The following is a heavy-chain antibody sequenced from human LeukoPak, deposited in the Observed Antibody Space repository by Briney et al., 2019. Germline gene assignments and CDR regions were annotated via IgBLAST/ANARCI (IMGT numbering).Heavy chain of an antibody. CDR3: ACRLMQPNC. D-gene: IGHD3-16*01. Sequence: GGSLRLSCVLSGFILIDYHINWVRQAPGKGLEWVSYIGRNGSTIKYAASVKGRFSVSRDNAKNSLYLTMNSLRLEDTAVYYCACRLMQPNCWGQGTLVTVSS. CDR1: GFILIDYH. V-gene: IGHV3-11*04. J-gene: IGHJ4*02. CDR2: IGRNGSTI.